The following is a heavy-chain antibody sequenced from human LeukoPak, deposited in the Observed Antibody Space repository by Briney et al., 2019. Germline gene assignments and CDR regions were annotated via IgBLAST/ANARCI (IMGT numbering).Heavy chain of an antibody. CDR1: GFTFSSYS. J-gene: IGHJ4*02. V-gene: IGHV3-21*01. CDR2: ISSSSSYI. Sequence: GGSLRLSCAASGFTFSSYSMNWVRQAPGKGLEWVSSISSSSSYIYYADSVKGRFTISRDNAKNSLYLQMNSLRAEDTAVYYCAREGYCSSTSCRDFDYWGQGTLVTVSS. CDR3: AREGYCSSTSCRDFDY. D-gene: IGHD2-2*01.